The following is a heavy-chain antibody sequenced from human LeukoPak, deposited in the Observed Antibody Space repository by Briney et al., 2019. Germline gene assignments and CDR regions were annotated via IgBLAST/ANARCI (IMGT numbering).Heavy chain of an antibody. Sequence: GGSLRLSCAASGSTFSNYAMSWVRQAPGKGLDWVSSISGSGTNTYYADSVKGRFTISRDNSKNTLYLQMNSLRVEDTAVYYCAKHPDRYSYGSFDYWGQGNLVTVPS. CDR3: AKHPDRYSYGSFDY. D-gene: IGHD5-18*01. CDR2: ISGSGTNT. V-gene: IGHV3-23*01. CDR1: GSTFSNYA. J-gene: IGHJ4*02.